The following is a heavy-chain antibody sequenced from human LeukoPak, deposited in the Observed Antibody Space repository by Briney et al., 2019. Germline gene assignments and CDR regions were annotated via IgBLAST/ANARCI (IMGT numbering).Heavy chain of an antibody. V-gene: IGHV4-4*07. CDR3: ASGAWGSGAFDI. D-gene: IGHD2-21*02. CDR2: IYTSGST. CDR1: GGSLSSYY. Sequence: PSETLSLTCTVSGGSLSSYYWSWIRQPAGKGLEWIGRIYTSGSTNYNPSLKSRVTMSLDTSKNQCSLKLSSVIAAGTAVYYCASGAWGSGAFDIWGQGTMVTVSS. J-gene: IGHJ3*02.